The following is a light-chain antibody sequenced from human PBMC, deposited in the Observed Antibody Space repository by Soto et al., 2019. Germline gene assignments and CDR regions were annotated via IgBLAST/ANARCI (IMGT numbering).Light chain of an antibody. Sequence: EIVLTQSPATLSLSPGERATLSCRASQGVSSYLAWYQQRPGQAPRLLIYDASNRATGVPARFSGSGSGTDFTLTISSLEPEDFAVYYCQQRSKWPPLTFGGGTKVEIK. CDR3: QQRSKWPPLT. CDR1: QGVSSY. CDR2: DAS. J-gene: IGKJ4*01. V-gene: IGKV3-11*01.